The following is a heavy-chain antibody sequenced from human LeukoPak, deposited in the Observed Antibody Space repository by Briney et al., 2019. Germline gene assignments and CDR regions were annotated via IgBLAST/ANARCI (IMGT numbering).Heavy chain of an antibody. CDR1: GFTFSDHY. CDR3: ATSRLTLWRGDYLDV. CDR2: ISSSGSSI. D-gene: IGHD3-3*01. J-gene: IGHJ6*02. Sequence: GGSLRLSCAASGFTFSDHYMNWIRQAPGKGLEWVSYISSSGSSIYYADSVKGRFTISRDNAKNSLYLQMNSLRVEDTAVYYCATSRLTLWRGDYLDVWGQGTTVTVSS. V-gene: IGHV3-11*01.